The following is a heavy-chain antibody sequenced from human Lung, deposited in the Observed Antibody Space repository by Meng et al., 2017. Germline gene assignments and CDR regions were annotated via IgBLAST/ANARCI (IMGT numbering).Heavy chain of an antibody. J-gene: IGHJ4*02. Sequence: QAQLQQWGAGLLKPSETLSFTSAVYGGSFSGYYGSGIRQPPGKGLEWIGEINHSGSTNYNPSLKSRVTISVDTSKNHFSLKLNSVTAADTAVFYCARGEREPDYWGQGTLVTVSS. D-gene: IGHD1-14*01. V-gene: IGHV4-34*01. CDR3: ARGEREPDY. CDR1: GGSFSGYY. CDR2: INHSGST.